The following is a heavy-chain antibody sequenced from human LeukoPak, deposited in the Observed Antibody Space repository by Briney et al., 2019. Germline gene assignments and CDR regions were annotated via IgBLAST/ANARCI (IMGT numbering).Heavy chain of an antibody. CDR2: INPNSGGT. CDR3: ARGPSRSGYYLGPWFDP. J-gene: IGHJ5*02. V-gene: IGHV1-2*06. D-gene: IGHD3-22*01. Sequence: GASVKVSCKASGYTFTGYYMHWVRQAPGQGLEWMGRINPNSGGTNYAQKFQGRVTMTRDTSISTAYMELSRLRSDDTAVYYCARGPSRSGYYLGPWFDPWGQGTLVTVSS. CDR1: GYTFTGYY.